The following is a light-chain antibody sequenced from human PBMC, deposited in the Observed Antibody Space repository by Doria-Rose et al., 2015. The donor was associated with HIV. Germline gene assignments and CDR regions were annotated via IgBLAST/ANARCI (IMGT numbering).Light chain of an antibody. J-gene: IGKJ1*01. Sequence: TQSPGTLSLSPGERATLSCRASQSFSSTYLAWYQHKPGQAPSLLIYDGSTRATGIPDRFSASGPGTDFTLTINRLEPGDFALYYCHQYGTSWTFGQGTKVEI. CDR3: HQYGTSWT. CDR2: DGS. CDR1: QSFSSTY. V-gene: IGKV3-20*01.